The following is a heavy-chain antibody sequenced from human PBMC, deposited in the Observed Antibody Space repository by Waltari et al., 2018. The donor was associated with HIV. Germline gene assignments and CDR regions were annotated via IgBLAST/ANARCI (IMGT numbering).Heavy chain of an antibody. J-gene: IGHJ5*02. V-gene: IGHV4-34*01. D-gene: IGHD2-2*01. CDR2: INHSGST. CDR1: GGSFSGYY. CDR3: ARDYCSSTSLGWFDP. Sequence: QVQLQQWGAGLLKPSETLSLTCAVYGGSFSGYYWSWIRQPPGKGLEWIGEINHSGSTNYNPSLTSRVTISVDTSKNQFSLKLSSVTAADTAVYYCARDYCSSTSLGWFDPWGQGTLVTVSS.